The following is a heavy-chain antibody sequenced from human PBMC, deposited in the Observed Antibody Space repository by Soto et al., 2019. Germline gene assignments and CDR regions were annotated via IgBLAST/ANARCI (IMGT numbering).Heavy chain of an antibody. CDR3: AGSSGWSYYYYYGMDV. Sequence: SETLSLTCTVSGGSISSYYWSWIRQPPGKGLEWIGYIYYSGSTNYNPSLKSRVTISVDTSKNQFSLKLSSVTAADTAVYYCAGSSGWSYYYYYGMDVWGQGTTVTVSS. J-gene: IGHJ6*02. CDR2: IYYSGST. V-gene: IGHV4-59*01. CDR1: GGSISSYY. D-gene: IGHD6-19*01.